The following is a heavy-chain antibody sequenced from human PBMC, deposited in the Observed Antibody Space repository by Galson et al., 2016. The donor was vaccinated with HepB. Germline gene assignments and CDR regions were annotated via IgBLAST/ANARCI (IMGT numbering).Heavy chain of an antibody. D-gene: IGHD2-15*01. Sequence: TLSLTCTVSGYSISSGGYHWSWLRQRPGKGLEWIGYIYYSGSTYYNPSLDGRVFISVGSSERQFSLKMYGVTAADAAVYYCARSRPMPAWSFGQYLYGMDVWGKGTTVIVSS. CDR2: IYYSGST. J-gene: IGHJ6*04. CDR3: ARSRPMPAWSFGQYLYGMDV. V-gene: IGHV4-31*03. CDR1: GYSISSGGYH.